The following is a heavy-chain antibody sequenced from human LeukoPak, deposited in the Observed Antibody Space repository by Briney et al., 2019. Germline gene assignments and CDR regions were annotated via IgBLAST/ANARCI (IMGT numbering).Heavy chain of an antibody. CDR2: INHSGST. CDR1: GGSFSGYY. CDR3: ARGRGIFGVVIIKGAYGY. V-gene: IGHV4-34*01. J-gene: IGHJ4*02. D-gene: IGHD3-3*02. Sequence: PSETLSLTCAVYGGSFSGYYWSWIRQPPGKGLEWIGEINHSGSTNYNPSLKSRVTISVDTSKNQFSLKLSSVTAADTAVYYCARGRGIFGVVIIKGAYGYWGQGTLVTVSS.